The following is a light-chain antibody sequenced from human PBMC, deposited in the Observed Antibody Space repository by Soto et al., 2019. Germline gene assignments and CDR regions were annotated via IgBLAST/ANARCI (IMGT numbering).Light chain of an antibody. CDR3: SSYSGGNTLFR. J-gene: IGLJ2*01. V-gene: IGLV2-14*01. CDR2: EVS. Sequence: QSARTQPASVSGSPGQSITISCTGTGSDIGIYNYVSWYQHYPGQAPKLLIFEVSNRPSGVSTRFSGSKSGNTASLTVSGLQPEDGALYFCSSYSGGNTLFRFGGGTKLTVL. CDR1: GSDIGIYNY.